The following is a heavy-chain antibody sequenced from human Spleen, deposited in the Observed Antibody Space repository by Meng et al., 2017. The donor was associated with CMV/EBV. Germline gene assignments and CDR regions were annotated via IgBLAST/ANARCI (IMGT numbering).Heavy chain of an antibody. CDR3: VRDSSTWDYHYYGMDV. D-gene: IGHD6-13*01. CDR1: GFTFSGSA. Sequence: GESLKISCAASGFTFSGSAMHWVRQASGKGLEWVGRIRSKANSYATAYAASVKGRFTISRDDSKNTAYLQMNSLKTEDTAVYYCVRDSSTWDYHYYGMDVWGQGTTVTVSS. V-gene: IGHV3-73*01. J-gene: IGHJ6*02. CDR2: IRSKANSYAT.